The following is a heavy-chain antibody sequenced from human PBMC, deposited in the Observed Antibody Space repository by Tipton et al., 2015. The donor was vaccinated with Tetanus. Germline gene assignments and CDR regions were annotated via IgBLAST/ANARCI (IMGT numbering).Heavy chain of an antibody. D-gene: IGHD6-19*01. Sequence: GLVKPSETLSLTCAVYGGSLSGYYWSWIRQPPGKGLEWIGEINHSGSTTYNPSLMSLVTISVDTSKNQFSLKLSLVTAADTAVYYCARGGYSSGWPKRDYFDYWGQGTLVTVSS. J-gene: IGHJ4*02. V-gene: IGHV4-34*01. CDR1: GGSLSGYY. CDR2: INHSGST. CDR3: ARGGYSSGWPKRDYFDY.